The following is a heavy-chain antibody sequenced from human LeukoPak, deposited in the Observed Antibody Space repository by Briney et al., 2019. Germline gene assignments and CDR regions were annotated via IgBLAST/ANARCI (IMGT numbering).Heavy chain of an antibody. Sequence: GGSLRLSCAASGFTFSSYSMNWVRQAPGKGLEWVSSISSSSSYIYYADSVKGRFTISRDNAKNSLYLQMNSLRAEDTAVYYCARSGRVDGYGDYSPNFDYWGQGTLVTVSS. V-gene: IGHV3-21*01. J-gene: IGHJ4*02. CDR2: ISSSSSYI. CDR1: GFTFSSYS. D-gene: IGHD4-17*01. CDR3: ARSGRVDGYGDYSPNFDY.